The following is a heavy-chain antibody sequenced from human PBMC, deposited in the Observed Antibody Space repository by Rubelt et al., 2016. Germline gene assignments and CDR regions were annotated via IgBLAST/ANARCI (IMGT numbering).Heavy chain of an antibody. Sequence: QVQLVQSGAEVKKPGASVKVSCKVSGYTLTELSMHWVRQAPGKGLEWMGGFDPEDGDTIYAQKFQGRVTMTEDTSTDTAYMELSSLRSEDSAVYYCATGIVVVPAHVPSRDYWGQGTLVTVSS. D-gene: IGHD2-2*01. V-gene: IGHV1-24*01. CDR2: FDPEDGDT. CDR1: GYTLTELS. CDR3: ATGIVVVPAHVPSRDY. J-gene: IGHJ4*02.